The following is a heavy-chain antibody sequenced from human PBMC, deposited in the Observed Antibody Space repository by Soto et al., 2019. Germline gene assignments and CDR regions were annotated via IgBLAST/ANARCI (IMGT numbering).Heavy chain of an antibody. CDR3: TRDPRNYYDSSGSANWFDP. D-gene: IGHD3-22*01. CDR2: IRSKTNSYAT. J-gene: IGHJ5*02. Sequence: EVQLVESGGGLVQPGGSLKLSCAASGFTFSGSAMHWVRQASGKGLEWVGRIRSKTNSYATAYAASVKGRFTISRDESKNTAYLQMNSLKTEDTAVYYCTRDPRNYYDSSGSANWFDPWGQGTLVTVSS. V-gene: IGHV3-73*02. CDR1: GFTFSGSA.